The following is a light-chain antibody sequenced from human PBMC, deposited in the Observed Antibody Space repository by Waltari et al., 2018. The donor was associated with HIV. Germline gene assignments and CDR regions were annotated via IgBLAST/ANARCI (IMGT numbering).Light chain of an antibody. Sequence: EIVMTQSPATLSVSPGERATLSCRASQSVSSNLAWYQQKPGQAPRLLIYGASTRATGIPARVRGSGSGTKLTLTLSILQSEDFAVYDCQQYNNWPPLTFGGGTMVEIK. J-gene: IGKJ4*01. CDR3: QQYNNWPPLT. V-gene: IGKV3-15*01. CDR2: GAS. CDR1: QSVSSN.